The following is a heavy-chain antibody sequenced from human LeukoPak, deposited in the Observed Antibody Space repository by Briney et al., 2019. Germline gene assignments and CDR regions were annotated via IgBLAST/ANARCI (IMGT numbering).Heavy chain of an antibody. D-gene: IGHD1-26*01. CDR2: ISAYNGNT. V-gene: IGHV1-18*01. CDR1: GYTFTSYG. CDR3: ARGRPYSGSYTGRTPPDYYYYGMDV. J-gene: IGHJ6*02. Sequence: ASVKVSCKASGYTFTSYGISWVRQAPGQGLEWMGWISAYNGNTNYAQKLQGRVTMTTDTSTSTAYMELRSLRSDDTAVYYCARGRPYSGSYTGRTPPDYYYYGMDVWGQGTTVTVSS.